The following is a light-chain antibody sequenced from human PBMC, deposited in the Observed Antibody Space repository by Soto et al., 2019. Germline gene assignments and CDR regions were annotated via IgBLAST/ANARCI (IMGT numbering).Light chain of an antibody. Sequence: ESVLTQSPGTLSLAPGERATLSCRASQSVSNNYLAWYQQKPGQAPRLLIYGASSRATGIPDRFSGSGSGTDFTLTISSLEPEDFGVFYCQQRFDWPKITFGQGTRLEI. J-gene: IGKJ5*01. CDR2: GAS. CDR3: QQRFDWPKIT. V-gene: IGKV3D-20*02. CDR1: QSVSNNY.